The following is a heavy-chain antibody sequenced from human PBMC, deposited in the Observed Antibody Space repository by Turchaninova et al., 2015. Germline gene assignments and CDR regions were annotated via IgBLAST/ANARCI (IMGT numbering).Heavy chain of an antibody. Sequence: QVQLQESGPGLVKPSATLSLTCAVSGCSISSGYHWGWFRQPPGQGLEWIGDIYRGGITHSNPSLESRASMSVDPSKNQFSLKPSAVIAADTAVYYCARVNWSPDYWGQGTPVTVSS. V-gene: IGHV4-38-2*01. CDR1: GCSISSGYH. CDR3: ARVNWSPDY. CDR2: IYRGGIT. J-gene: IGHJ4*02. D-gene: IGHD1-20*01.